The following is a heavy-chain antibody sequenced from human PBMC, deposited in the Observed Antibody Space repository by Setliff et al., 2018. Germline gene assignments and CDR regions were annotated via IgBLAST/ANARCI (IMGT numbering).Heavy chain of an antibody. J-gene: IGHJ3*02. CDR1: GGSISNYY. D-gene: IGHD4-17*01. Sequence: SETLSLTCSVSGGSISNYYWSWIRQSPGKGLEWIGYIYNGGSTDYNPSVKSRVTIPLDTSKNQVSLRLTSVTAADTALYYCTRPHGGDYASDIWGPGTMVTVSS. V-gene: IGHV4-59*01. CDR3: TRPHGGDYASDI. CDR2: IYNGGST.